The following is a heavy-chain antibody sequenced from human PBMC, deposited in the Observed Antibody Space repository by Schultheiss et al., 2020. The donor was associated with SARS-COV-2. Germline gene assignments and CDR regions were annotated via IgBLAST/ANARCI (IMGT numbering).Heavy chain of an antibody. J-gene: IGHJ4*02. CDR3: ARRPEGGGDFDY. D-gene: IGHD2-21*01. V-gene: IGHV3-66*04. CDR2: IYSGGST. Sequence: GGSLRLSCAASGFTFSSYAMSWVRQAPGKGLEWVSVIYSGGSTYYADSVKGRFTISRDNAKNSLYLQMNSLRAEDTAVYYCARRPEGGGDFDYWGQGTLVTVSS. CDR1: GFTFSSYA.